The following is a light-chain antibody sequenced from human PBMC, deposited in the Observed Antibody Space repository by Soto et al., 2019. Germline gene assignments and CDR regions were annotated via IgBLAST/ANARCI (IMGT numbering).Light chain of an antibody. CDR3: QQYHNLPPFT. V-gene: IGKV1-33*01. Sequence: DLQMTQPPSSLSASVGARVSITCQASQDIRNYLSWFQQKPGRAPKLLIYGASNLETGVPSRFRGSGYGTDFTFTISSLQPEDIATYYCQQYHNLPPFTFGPGTKVDIK. CDR2: GAS. CDR1: QDIRNY. J-gene: IGKJ3*01.